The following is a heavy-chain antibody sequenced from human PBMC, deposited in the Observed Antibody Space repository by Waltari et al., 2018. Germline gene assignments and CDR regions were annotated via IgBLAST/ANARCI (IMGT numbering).Heavy chain of an antibody. J-gene: IGHJ4*02. D-gene: IGHD2-15*01. Sequence: EVQRVESGGDLVKPGGSLILSCAASGFTFRSYWIQWVRQVPGKGLVWVSLINSYGSNTEYADSVKGRFTISRDNAKNSLYLQMNSLRVEETAVYYCLGGAGWLTDYWGQGTLVTVSS. CDR3: LGGAGWLTDY. CDR1: GFTFRSYW. V-gene: IGHV3-74*03. CDR2: INSYGSNT.